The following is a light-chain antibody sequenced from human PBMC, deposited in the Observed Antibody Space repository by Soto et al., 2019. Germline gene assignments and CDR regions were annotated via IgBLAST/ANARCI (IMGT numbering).Light chain of an antibody. CDR1: QSVSSN. Sequence: IVMTQSPATLSVSPGERATLSCRASQSVSSNLAWYQQKPGHAPRLLIYGASIRAPGIPARFSGSGSGTAFTLTISSLQSEDFAVYYCQQSKNCPPCTFCQGTKVEIK. V-gene: IGKV3D-15*01. CDR2: GAS. J-gene: IGKJ1*01. CDR3: QQSKNCPPCT.